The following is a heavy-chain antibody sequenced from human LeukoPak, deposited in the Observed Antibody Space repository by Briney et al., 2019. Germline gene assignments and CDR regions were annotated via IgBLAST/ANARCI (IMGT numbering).Heavy chain of an antibody. J-gene: IGHJ4*02. CDR2: IYSGGRT. Sequence: GGSLRLSCAASGFTVSTNYMSWVRQAPGKGLEWVSVIYSGGRTYYADSVKGRFTISRDNSKNTLYLQMNSLRAEDTAVYYCTGIAVAGYFDYWGQGTLVTVSS. CDR3: TGIAVAGYFDY. D-gene: IGHD6-19*01. CDR1: GFTVSTNY. V-gene: IGHV3-66*01.